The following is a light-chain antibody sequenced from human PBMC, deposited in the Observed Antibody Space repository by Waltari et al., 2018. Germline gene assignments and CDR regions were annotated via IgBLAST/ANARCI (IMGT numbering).Light chain of an antibody. J-gene: IGLJ3*02. Sequence: QSVLTQPPSASGTPGQRVTISFSCASSNIGCLTVTWYQQVPGLAPKLLIYSNDQRPSRVPDRFSGSKSDTSASLVISGLQSEDEADYYCATWDYSLSGQVFGGGTKLSVL. CDR1: SSNIGCLT. V-gene: IGLV1-44*01. CDR3: ATWDYSLSGQV. CDR2: SND.